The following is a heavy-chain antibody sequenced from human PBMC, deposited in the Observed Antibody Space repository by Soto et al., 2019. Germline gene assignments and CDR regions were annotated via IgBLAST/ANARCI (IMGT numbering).Heavy chain of an antibody. CDR1: GGSFSSGDNS. J-gene: IGHJ5*02. V-gene: IGHV4-30-2*01. CDR2: IYHDGST. CDR3: AGVVANWFDP. Sequence: PSETLSLTCAVSGGSFSSGDNSLSWIRHPPGKGLEWIGYIYHDGSTYYNPSLKSRVTISVDSSKNQFSLKVTSVTAADTAVYYCAGVVANWFDPWGQGTLVTVSS. D-gene: IGHD2-15*01.